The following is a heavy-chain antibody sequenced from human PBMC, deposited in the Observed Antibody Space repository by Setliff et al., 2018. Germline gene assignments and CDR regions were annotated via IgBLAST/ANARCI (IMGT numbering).Heavy chain of an antibody. J-gene: IGHJ5*02. Sequence: PSETLSLTCAVYGGSFSGYYWTWIRQPPGKGLEWIGEINHSGSSNNNPSLKSRVTISVDTSKNQFSLKLTSVTAADTAVYYCARGYCSSPSCFFAGWFDPWGQGTLVTVSS. D-gene: IGHD2-2*01. CDR1: GGSFSGYY. CDR3: ARGYCSSPSCFFAGWFDP. V-gene: IGHV4-34*01. CDR2: INHSGSS.